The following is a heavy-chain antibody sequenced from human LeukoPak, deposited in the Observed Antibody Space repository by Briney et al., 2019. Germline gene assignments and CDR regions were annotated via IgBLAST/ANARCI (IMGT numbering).Heavy chain of an antibody. CDR1: GGSISSYY. CDR3: ARGGAHYYYGMDV. J-gene: IGHJ6*02. V-gene: IGHV4-59*01. Sequence: SETLSLTCTVSGGSISSYYWKWLRHPPGKGLEWVGCIYYSGSTNYNPSLKSRVTISVDTSKNQFSLKLTSVTAADTAVYYCARGGAHYYYGMDVWGQGTTVTVSS. CDR2: IYYSGST.